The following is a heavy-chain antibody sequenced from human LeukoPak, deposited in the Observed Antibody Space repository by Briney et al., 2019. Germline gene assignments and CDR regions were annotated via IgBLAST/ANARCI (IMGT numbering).Heavy chain of an antibody. Sequence: PSETLSLTCTVSGGSVNSASHYWNWTRQPAGKGLEWIGHIYTSGSTDYNPTLKSRVTISVDTSKNQFPLTLNSVTAADTAVYYCAKSFYSSRWSFDSWGQGTLVTVSS. CDR1: GGSVNSASHY. J-gene: IGHJ4*02. CDR3: AKSFYSSRWSFDS. D-gene: IGHD6-13*01. CDR2: IYTSGST. V-gene: IGHV4-61*09.